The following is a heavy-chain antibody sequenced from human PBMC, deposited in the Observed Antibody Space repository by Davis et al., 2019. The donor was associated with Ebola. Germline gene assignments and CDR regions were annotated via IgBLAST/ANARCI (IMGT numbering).Heavy chain of an antibody. V-gene: IGHV6-1*01. J-gene: IGHJ6*04. Sequence: PSETLSLTCAISGDSVSGWNWIRQSPSRGLEWLGRTYYNSKWYNDYAVSVKSRITINRDTSKNQFSLQLNSVTPEDTALYYCARGWLRSGLDVWGKGAAVIVSS. CDR3: ARGWLRSGLDV. CDR2: TYYNSKWYN. D-gene: IGHD5-12*01. CDR1: GDSVSG.